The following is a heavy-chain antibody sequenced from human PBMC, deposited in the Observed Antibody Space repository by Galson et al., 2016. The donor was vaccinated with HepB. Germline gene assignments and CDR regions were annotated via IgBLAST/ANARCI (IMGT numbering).Heavy chain of an antibody. D-gene: IGHD2-2*01. V-gene: IGHV2-5*01. CDR1: GFSLTTPGVG. CDR2: IYWNDDE. Sequence: PALVKPTQTLTLTCSFSGFSLTTPGVGVGWIRQPPGKALEWLAFIYWNDDERYSPSLKSRLSITKDTSKNQVVLTMTNMDPVDTATYYCTCAVPAAPVNGAFDVWGQGTVVTVSS. CDR3: TCAVPAAPVNGAFDV. J-gene: IGHJ3*01.